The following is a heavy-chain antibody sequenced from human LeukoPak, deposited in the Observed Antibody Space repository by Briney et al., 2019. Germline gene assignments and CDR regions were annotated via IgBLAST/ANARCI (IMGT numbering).Heavy chain of an antibody. CDR3: AAVELATAYFDY. Sequence: SETLSLTCTVSGGSISSYYWSWIRQPPGKGLEWIGYIYYSGSTNYNPSLKSRVTISVDTSKNHFSLKLNSVTAADTGVYFCAAVELATAYFDYWGQGSLVTVSS. J-gene: IGHJ4*02. D-gene: IGHD5-24*01. CDR1: GGSISSYY. CDR2: IYYSGST. V-gene: IGHV4-59*12.